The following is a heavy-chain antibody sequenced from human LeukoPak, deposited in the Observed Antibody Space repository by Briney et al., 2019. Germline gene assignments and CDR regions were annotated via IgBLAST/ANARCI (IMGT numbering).Heavy chain of an antibody. CDR1: GYTLTELS. CDR2: FDPEDGET. J-gene: IGHJ4*02. D-gene: IGHD1-26*01. CDR3: ARAVGAAFDY. V-gene: IGHV1-24*01. Sequence: RASVKVSCKVSGYTLTELSMHWVRQAPGKGLEWMGGFDPEDGETIYAQKFQGRVTMTTDTSTSTAYMELRSLRSDDTAVYYCARAVGAAFDYWGQGTLVTVSS.